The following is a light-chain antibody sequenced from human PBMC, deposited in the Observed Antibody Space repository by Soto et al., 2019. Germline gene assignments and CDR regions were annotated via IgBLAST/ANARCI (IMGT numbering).Light chain of an antibody. Sequence: QSVLTQPPSASGTPGQRVTISCSGSSSNIGSNTVNWYQQLPGTAPKLLIYSNYQRPSGVPDRFSGSNSGTSASLAISGLQSEDEADYYCAACDDSLNGRVFGTGTKLTVL. CDR3: AACDDSLNGRV. CDR2: SNY. V-gene: IGLV1-44*01. CDR1: SSNIGSNT. J-gene: IGLJ1*01.